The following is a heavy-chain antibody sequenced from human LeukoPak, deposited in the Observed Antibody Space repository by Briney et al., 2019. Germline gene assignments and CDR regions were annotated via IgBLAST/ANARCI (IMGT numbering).Heavy chain of an antibody. CDR1: GYTFTGYY. J-gene: IGHJ4*02. V-gene: IGHV1-2*02. CDR3: AREVITGTTVDFDY. CDR2: RSRNSGGT. Sequence: ASVKVSCKASGYTFTGYYMHGVRQAPGQGLEWMGGRSRNSGGTNYAQKYQGRVTMTRDTSISTAYVELSRLRSDDTAVYYCAREVITGTTVDFDYWGQGTLVTVSS. D-gene: IGHD1-7*01.